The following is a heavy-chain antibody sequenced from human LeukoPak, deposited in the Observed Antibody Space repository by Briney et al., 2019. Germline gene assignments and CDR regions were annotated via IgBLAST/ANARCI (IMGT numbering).Heavy chain of an antibody. Sequence: ASVKVSCKASGGTFSSYAISWVRQAPGQGLEWMGRIIPIFGTANYAQKFQGRVTITTDESTSTAYMELSSLRFEDTAVYYCAREGITVTPFDYWGQGTLVTVSS. CDR2: IIPIFGTA. CDR3: AREGITVTPFDY. CDR1: GGTFSSYA. J-gene: IGHJ4*02. V-gene: IGHV1-69*05. D-gene: IGHD4-17*01.